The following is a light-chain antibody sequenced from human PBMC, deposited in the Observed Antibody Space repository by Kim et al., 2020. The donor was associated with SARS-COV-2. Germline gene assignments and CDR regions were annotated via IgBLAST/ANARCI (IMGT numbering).Light chain of an antibody. CDR3: SSWDTSLSAWV. V-gene: IGLV10-54*01. J-gene: IGLJ3*02. CDR1: TNNVGYEG. Sequence: QAGLTQPPSVSKGLRQTATLTCTGNTNNVGYEGAAWLQQHQGHPPKLLFYRNNNRPSGISERLSASRSGNTASLTITGLQPEDEADYYCSSWDTSLSAWVFGGGTKLTVL. CDR2: RNN.